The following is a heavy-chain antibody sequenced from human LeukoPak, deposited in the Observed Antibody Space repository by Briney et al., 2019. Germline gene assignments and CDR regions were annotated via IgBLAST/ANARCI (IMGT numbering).Heavy chain of an antibody. J-gene: IGHJ3*02. V-gene: IGHV1-18*01. Sequence: ASVNVSCKASGYTFTSYSINWVRQAPGQGLEWMAWISGYNGNTNYAQKFHGTVTLTRDTSTSTAYMELRSLRSDDTAVYFCARGMSGYTEDPFDIWGQGTVVTVSS. CDR1: GYTFTSYS. D-gene: IGHD2-2*02. CDR3: ARGMSGYTEDPFDI. CDR2: ISGYNGNT.